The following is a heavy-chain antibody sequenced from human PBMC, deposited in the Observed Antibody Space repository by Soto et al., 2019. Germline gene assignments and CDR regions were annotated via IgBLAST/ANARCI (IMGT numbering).Heavy chain of an antibody. CDR1: GGSFSGYY. CDR2: INHSGST. CDR3: ARVERPRQDIVVVPAAPPFFDY. D-gene: IGHD2-2*01. V-gene: IGHV4-34*01. Sequence: SETLSLTCAVYGGSFSGYYWSWVRQRPGKGLEWIGEINHSGSTNYNPSLKSRVTISVDTSKNQFSLKLSSVTAADTAVYYCARVERPRQDIVVVPAAPPFFDYWGQGTLVTVSS. J-gene: IGHJ4*02.